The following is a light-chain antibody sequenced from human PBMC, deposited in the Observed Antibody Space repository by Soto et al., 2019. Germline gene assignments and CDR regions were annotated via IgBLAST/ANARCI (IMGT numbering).Light chain of an antibody. CDR3: CSYAGSYTWV. CDR2: DVS. CDR1: SSDVGGYNY. V-gene: IGLV2-11*01. Sequence: QSALTKPRSVCGSPGRSVTISCTGTSSDVGGYNYVSWYQQHPGKAPKLMIYDVSKRPSGVPDRFSGSKSGNTASLTISGLQAEDEADYYFCSYAGSYTWVFGGGTKLTVL. J-gene: IGLJ3*02.